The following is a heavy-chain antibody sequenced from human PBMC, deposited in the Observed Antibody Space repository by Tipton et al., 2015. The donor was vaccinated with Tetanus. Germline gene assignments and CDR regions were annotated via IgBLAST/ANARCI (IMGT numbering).Heavy chain of an antibody. V-gene: IGHV3-48*02. J-gene: IGHJ4*02. CDR1: GGSVRSGSYY. CDR3: VRDRCADYSCSFDY. CDR2: IRRSSQTI. D-gene: IGHD3-10*01. Sequence: LSLTCTVSGGSVRSGSYYWNWIRQPPGKGLEWVSYIRRSSQTIYYADSVKGRFIISRDNAKNSLYLQMNSLRDEDAAVYYCVRDRCADYSCSFDYWGQGTLVTVSS.